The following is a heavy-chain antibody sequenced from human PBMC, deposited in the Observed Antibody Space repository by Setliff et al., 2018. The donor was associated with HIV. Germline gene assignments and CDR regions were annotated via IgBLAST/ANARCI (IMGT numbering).Heavy chain of an antibody. CDR3: ARHGSTWYYDTSGPHFDY. CDR2: ISTNNDNT. J-gene: IGHJ4*02. Sequence: ASVKVSCKASGYTFTRYGISWVRQAPGQGLEWMGWISTNNDNTNYAQKLQGRVTMTTDTSTSTAYMELRSLRSDDTAVYYCARHGSTWYYDTSGPHFDYWGQGTLVTVSS. CDR1: GYTFTRYG. D-gene: IGHD3-22*01. V-gene: IGHV1-18*01.